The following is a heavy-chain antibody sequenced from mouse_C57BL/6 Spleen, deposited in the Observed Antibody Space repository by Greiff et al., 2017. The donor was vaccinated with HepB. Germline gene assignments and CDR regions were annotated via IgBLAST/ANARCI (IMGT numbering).Heavy chain of an antibody. J-gene: IGHJ1*03. D-gene: IGHD4-1*01. V-gene: IGHV1-81*01. CDR3: ARWRTGTDGWYFDV. Sequence: QVQLQQSGAELARPGASVKLSCKASGYTFTSYGISWVKQRTGQGLEWIGEIYPRSGNTYYNEKFKGKATLTADKSSSTAYMELRSLTSEDSAVYFCARWRTGTDGWYFDVWGTGTTVTVSS. CDR2: IYPRSGNT. CDR1: GYTFTSYG.